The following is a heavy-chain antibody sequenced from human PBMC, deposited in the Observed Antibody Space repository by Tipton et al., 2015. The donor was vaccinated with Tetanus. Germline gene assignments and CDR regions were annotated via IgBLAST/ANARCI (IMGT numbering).Heavy chain of an antibody. Sequence: SLRLSCAASGFIFSSHGIHWVRQAPGKGLEWVAVSWYDGTDTYYADAVKGRFTISRDNSKNTLYLQMNSLRAEDTAVYYCAREADCSGGSCFSGDFDNWGQGTLVTVSS. CDR3: AREADCSGGSCFSGDFDN. J-gene: IGHJ4*02. CDR1: GFIFSSHG. D-gene: IGHD2-15*01. CDR2: SWYDGTDT. V-gene: IGHV3-33*01.